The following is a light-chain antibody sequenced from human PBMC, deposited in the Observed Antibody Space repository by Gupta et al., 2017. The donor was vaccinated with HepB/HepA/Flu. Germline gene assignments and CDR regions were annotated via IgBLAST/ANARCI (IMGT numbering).Light chain of an antibody. Sequence: QLVLTQSPSASASLGASVNLTCTLSSGHSTYTIAWHQQQPEKGPRYLMKVNSDGSHKKGDGIPDRFSGSSSGAERYLTISSLRSEDEADYYCQTWGAGIVVFGGGTKLTVL. CDR1: SGHSTYT. CDR3: QTWGAGIVV. CDR2: VNSDGSH. V-gene: IGLV4-69*01. J-gene: IGLJ2*01.